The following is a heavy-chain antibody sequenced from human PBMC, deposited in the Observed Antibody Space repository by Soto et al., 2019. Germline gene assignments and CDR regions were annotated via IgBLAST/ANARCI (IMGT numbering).Heavy chain of an antibody. CDR1: GGSISSGDYY. CDR2: IYYSGST. V-gene: IGHV4-30-4*01. CDR3: ARGEWYTFDY. Sequence: QVQLQESGPGLVKPSQTLSLTCTVSGGSISSGDYYWSWIRQPPGKGLEWIGYIYYSGSTYYNPSLKXXVXIXXDTSKNQFSLKLSSVTAADTAVYYCARGEWYTFDYWGQGTLVTVSS. D-gene: IGHD3-3*01. J-gene: IGHJ4*02.